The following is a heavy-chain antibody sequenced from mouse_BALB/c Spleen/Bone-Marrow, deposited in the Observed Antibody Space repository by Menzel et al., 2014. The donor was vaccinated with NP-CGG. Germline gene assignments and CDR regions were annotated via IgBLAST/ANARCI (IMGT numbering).Heavy chain of an antibody. V-gene: IGHV1-26*01. D-gene: IGHD1-1*01. Sequence: VQLQQSGPELVKPGASMKISCKASGYSFAGYTMNWVKQSHGKNLEWIGLINPYNGGSSYNQKFKGRATLTVDKSSSTAYMELLSLTSEYSAVYFCAREGCGCSFGFACWGQGTLVTVST. CDR1: GYSFAGYT. J-gene: IGHJ3*01. CDR2: INPYNGGS. CDR3: AREGCGCSFGFAC.